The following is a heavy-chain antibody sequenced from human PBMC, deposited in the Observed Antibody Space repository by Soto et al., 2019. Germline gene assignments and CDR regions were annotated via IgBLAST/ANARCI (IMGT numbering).Heavy chain of an antibody. D-gene: IGHD3-3*01. CDR1: GYTFTSYA. V-gene: IGHV1-3*01. J-gene: IGHJ6*02. CDR2: INAGNGNT. Sequence: GASVKLSCKASGYTFTSYAMHWVRQAPGQRLEWMGWINAGNGNTKYSQKFQGRVTITRDTSASTAYMELSSLRSEDTAVYYCARGPHYDFWSGYYTGWYYGMDVWGQGTTVTVSS. CDR3: ARGPHYDFWSGYYTGWYYGMDV.